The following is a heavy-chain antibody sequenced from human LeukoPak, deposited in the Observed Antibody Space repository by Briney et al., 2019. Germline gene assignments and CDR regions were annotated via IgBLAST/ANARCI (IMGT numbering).Heavy chain of an antibody. CDR2: ISGSGGRT. J-gene: IGHJ2*01. Sequence: GGSLRLSCAASGFTFSIYAMSWVRQAPGKGLEWVSAISGSGGRTYYPDSVKGRFTISRDNSKNTLYLQMNSLRAEDTAVYYCAKDWKVDYFDTSGWGYFDLWGPGTLVTVSS. CDR3: AKDWKVDYFDTSGWGYFDL. V-gene: IGHV3-23*01. CDR1: GFTFSIYA. D-gene: IGHD3-22*01.